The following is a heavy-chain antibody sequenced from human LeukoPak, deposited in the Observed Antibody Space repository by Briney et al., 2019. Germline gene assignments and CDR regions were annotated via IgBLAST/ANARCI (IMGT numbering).Heavy chain of an antibody. CDR3: ASGIKDITMALFDAFDI. D-gene: IGHD3-10*01. Sequence: SVKVSCKASGGTFSSYAISWVRQAPGQGLEWMGGIIPIFGTANYAQKFQGRVTITTDESTSTAYMELSSLRSEDTAVYYCASGIKDITMALFDAFDIWGQGTMVTVSS. V-gene: IGHV1-69*05. CDR2: IIPIFGTA. J-gene: IGHJ3*02. CDR1: GGTFSSYA.